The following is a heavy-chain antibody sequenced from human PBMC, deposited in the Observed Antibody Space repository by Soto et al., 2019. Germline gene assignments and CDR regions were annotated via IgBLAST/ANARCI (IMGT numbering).Heavy chain of an antibody. J-gene: IGHJ3*02. CDR2: INPNSGGT. Sequence: ASVKVSCKASGYTFTGYYMHWVRQAPGQGLEWMGWINPNSGGTNYAQKFQGRVTMTRDTSISTAYMELSRLRSDDTAVYYCARDEDGTGDVVDFDTWGQGTMVTVSS. D-gene: IGHD2-8*02. V-gene: IGHV1-2*02. CDR1: GYTFTGYY. CDR3: ARDEDGTGDVVDFDT.